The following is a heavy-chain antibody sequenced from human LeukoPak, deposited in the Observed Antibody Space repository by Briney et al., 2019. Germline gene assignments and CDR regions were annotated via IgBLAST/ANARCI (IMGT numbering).Heavy chain of an antibody. CDR1: GGSFSGYY. J-gene: IGHJ3*02. Sequence: SETLSLTCAVYGGSFSGYYWSWIRQPPGKGLEWIGYISYSGSTNYNPSLKSRVTISIDTSKNQFSLKLRSVTAADTAIYYCARQGYDILTGYIDAFDIWGQGTMVTVSS. CDR2: ISYSGST. V-gene: IGHV4-59*08. D-gene: IGHD3-9*01. CDR3: ARQGYDILTGYIDAFDI.